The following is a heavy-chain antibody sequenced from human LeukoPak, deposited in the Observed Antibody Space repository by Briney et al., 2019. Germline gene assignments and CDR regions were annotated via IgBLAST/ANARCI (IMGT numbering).Heavy chain of an antibody. Sequence: PGGSLRLSCAASGFIFSSYGIHWVRHAPGKGLEWVAVISYDGSYKYYAESVKGRFTISRDNSRNTMYLQMNSLRAEDTAVYYCARDLGSKPDHGMDVWGQGTTVTVSS. D-gene: IGHD6-13*01. V-gene: IGHV3-30*03. CDR1: GFIFSSYG. CDR3: ARDLGSKPDHGMDV. CDR2: ISYDGSYK. J-gene: IGHJ6*02.